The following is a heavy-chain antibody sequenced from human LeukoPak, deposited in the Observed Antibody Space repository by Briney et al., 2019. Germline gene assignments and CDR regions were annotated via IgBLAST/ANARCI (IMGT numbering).Heavy chain of an antibody. CDR3: ANVRGYSYGYLDY. CDR2: INHSGST. Sequence: ESSETLSLTCAGYGGSFSGYYWSWIRQPPGKGLEWIGEINHSGSTNYNPSLKSRVTISVDTSKNQFSLKLSSVTAADTAVYYCANVRGYSYGYLDYWGQGTLVTVSS. CDR1: GGSFSGYY. J-gene: IGHJ4*02. V-gene: IGHV4-34*01. D-gene: IGHD5-18*01.